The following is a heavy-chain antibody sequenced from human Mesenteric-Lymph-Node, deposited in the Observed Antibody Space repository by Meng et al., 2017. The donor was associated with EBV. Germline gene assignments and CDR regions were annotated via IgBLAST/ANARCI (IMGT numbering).Heavy chain of an antibody. Sequence: QGQLVQSGSELKKPGASVKVSCKASGYTFTDHAMNWVRQAPGQGLEWMGWINTNTGKPTYARSFSGRFVFSVDTSLNTAYLEISSLKADDTAVYYCAREDARIAITGTFAFDPWGQGTMVTVSS. V-gene: IGHV7-4-1*02. CDR1: GYTFTDHA. D-gene: IGHD1-14*01. J-gene: IGHJ3*01. CDR3: AREDARIAITGTFAFDP. CDR2: INTNTGKP.